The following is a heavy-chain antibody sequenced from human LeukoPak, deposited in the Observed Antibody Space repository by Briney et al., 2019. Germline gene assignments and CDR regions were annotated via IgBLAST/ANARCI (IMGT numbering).Heavy chain of an antibody. CDR2: IYPGDSDT. V-gene: IGHV5-51*01. Sequence: GESLQISWQGSGYRFTSYWIGWVRPLPGKGLEWMGIIYPGDSDTRYSPSFQGQVTISADKSISTAYLQWSSLKASDTAMYYCASLGSGSYYPFDAFDIWGQGTMVTVSS. J-gene: IGHJ3*02. CDR3: ASLGSGSYYPFDAFDI. CDR1: GYRFTSYW. D-gene: IGHD3-10*01.